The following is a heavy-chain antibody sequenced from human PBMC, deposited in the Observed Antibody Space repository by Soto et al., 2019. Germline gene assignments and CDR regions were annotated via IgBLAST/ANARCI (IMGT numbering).Heavy chain of an antibody. Sequence: ASVKVSCKASGYTFTSYGISWVRQAPGQGLEWMGWISAYNGNTNYAQKLQGRVTMTTDTSTSTAYMELRSLRSDDTAVYYCARVRDKNHDYGDAFDIWGQGTMVTVSS. D-gene: IGHD4-17*01. CDR3: ARVRDKNHDYGDAFDI. V-gene: IGHV1-18*01. CDR2: ISAYNGNT. J-gene: IGHJ3*02. CDR1: GYTFTSYG.